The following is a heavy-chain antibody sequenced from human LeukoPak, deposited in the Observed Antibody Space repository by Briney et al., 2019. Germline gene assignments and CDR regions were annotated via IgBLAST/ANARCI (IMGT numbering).Heavy chain of an antibody. CDR3: ARVDRWFDP. Sequence: SETLSLTCTVSGGSLSSYYWSWIRQPPGKGQEWIGYIYTSGSTNYNPSLKSRVTISVDTFKNQFSLKLSSVTAADTAVYYCARVDRWFDPWGQGTLVTVSS. J-gene: IGHJ5*02. D-gene: IGHD1-14*01. CDR1: GGSLSSYY. CDR2: IYTSGST. V-gene: IGHV4-4*09.